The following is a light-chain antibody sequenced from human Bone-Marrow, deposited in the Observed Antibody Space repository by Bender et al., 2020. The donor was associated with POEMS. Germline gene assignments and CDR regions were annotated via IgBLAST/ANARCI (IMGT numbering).Light chain of an antibody. J-gene: IGLJ2*01. CDR1: AIGNKS. V-gene: IGLV3-21*03. CDR2: DDS. Sequence: SYVLTQPSAVAVAPGSTARIGCGGKAIGNKSVNWYQQKPGQAPVLVVHDDSDRPSGIPERFTGSNFGDTATLSISRVEAGDEADYYCHVWDRMNNDQVFGGGTKVTVL. CDR3: HVWDRMNNDQV.